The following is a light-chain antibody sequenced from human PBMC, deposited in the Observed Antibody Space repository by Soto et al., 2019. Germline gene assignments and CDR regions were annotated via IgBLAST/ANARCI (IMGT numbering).Light chain of an antibody. J-gene: IGKJ1*01. CDR1: QSISSW. CDR3: QQYNSYSWT. CDR2: KAS. Sequence: DIQMAQSTSTLSASVGDRVTITCRASQSISSWLAWYQQKPGKAPKLLIYKASSLESGVPSRFSGSGSGTEFTLTISSLQPDDLATYYCQQYNSYSWTFGQGTKVEIK. V-gene: IGKV1-5*03.